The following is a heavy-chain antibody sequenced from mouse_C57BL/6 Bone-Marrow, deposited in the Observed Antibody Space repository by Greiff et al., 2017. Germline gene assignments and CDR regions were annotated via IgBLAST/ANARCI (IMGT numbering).Heavy chain of an antibody. CDR1: GYTFTSYW. CDR2: IYPGSGST. V-gene: IGHV1-55*01. Sequence: VQLQQPGAELVKPGASVKMSCKASGYTFTSYWITWVKQRPGQGLEWIGDIYPGSGSTNYNEKFKSEATLTVDTSSSTAYMQLSSLTSEDSAVYYCARERTYGNYFEFDVWGTGTTVTVSS. D-gene: IGHD2-1*01. J-gene: IGHJ1*03. CDR3: ARERTYGNYFEFDV.